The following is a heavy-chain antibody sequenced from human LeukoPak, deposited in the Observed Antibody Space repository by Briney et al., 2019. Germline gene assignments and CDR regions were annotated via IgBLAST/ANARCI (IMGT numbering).Heavy chain of an antibody. D-gene: IGHD3-22*01. CDR3: ARDRYYYDSSGYYQLDY. CDR2: IYTSGST. CDR1: GGSISSGTYY. J-gene: IGHJ4*02. V-gene: IGHV4-61*02. Sequence: PSQTLSLTCTVSGGSISSGTYYWSWIRQPAGKGLEWIGRIYTSGSTNYNPSLKSRVTISVDTSKNQFSLKLSSVTAADTAVYYCARDRYYYDSSGYYQLDYWGQGTLVTVSS.